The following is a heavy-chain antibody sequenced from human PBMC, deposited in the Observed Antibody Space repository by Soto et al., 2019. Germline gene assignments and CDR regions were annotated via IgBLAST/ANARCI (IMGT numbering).Heavy chain of an antibody. Sequence: RGSLRLSCAASGITFSSYWMHWVRQAPGKGLVWVSRINSDGSSTTYADSVKGRFTISRDNAKNTLYLQMNSLRAEDTAVYYCASRGAAAGVDYWGQGTVVTVSS. V-gene: IGHV3-74*01. CDR3: ASRGAAAGVDY. CDR2: INSDGSST. D-gene: IGHD6-13*01. J-gene: IGHJ4*02. CDR1: GITFSSYW.